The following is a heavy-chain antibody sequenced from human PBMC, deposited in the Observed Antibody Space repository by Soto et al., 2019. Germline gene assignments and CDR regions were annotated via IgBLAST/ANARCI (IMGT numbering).Heavy chain of an antibody. J-gene: IGHJ5*02. CDR3: ASDSTGGWFDP. Sequence: SETLSLTCTVSGGSISSGGYSWSWIRQPPGKGLEWIGYIYHSGSTYYNPSLKSRVTISVDRSKNQFSLKLSSVTAADTAVYYCASDSTGGWFDPWGQGTLVTVSS. CDR2: IYHSGST. CDR1: GGSISSGGYS. D-gene: IGHD2-8*02. V-gene: IGHV4-30-2*01.